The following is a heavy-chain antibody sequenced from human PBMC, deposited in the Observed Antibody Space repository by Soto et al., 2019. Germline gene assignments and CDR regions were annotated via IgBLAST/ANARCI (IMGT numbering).Heavy chain of an antibody. CDR1: GVSISDTSYY. CDR3: ARHGSY. V-gene: IGHV4-39*01. Sequence: SETLSLTCNVSGVSISDTSYYCGWIRQPPGKGLEWIGTIYFSGTTFYNPSLKRRLTISVDTSKNQFSLRLRSVTAADTAVYYCARHGSYWGQGTLVTVSS. J-gene: IGHJ4*02. CDR2: IYFSGTT.